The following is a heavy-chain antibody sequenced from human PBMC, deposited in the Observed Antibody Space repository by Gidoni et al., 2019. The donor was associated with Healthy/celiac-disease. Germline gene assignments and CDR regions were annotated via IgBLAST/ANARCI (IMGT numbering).Heavy chain of an antibody. J-gene: IGHJ4*02. CDR2: IYYSGST. D-gene: IGHD1-7*01. CDR3: ATQTGYNWNSGVVFDY. Sequence: QLQLQESGPGLVKPSETLSLPCTVSGGSLSRSSYSWGWIRQPPGKGLEWIGSIYYSGSTYYNPSLKSRVTISVDTSKNQFSLKLSSVTAADTAVYYCATQTGYNWNSGVVFDYWGQGTLVTDSS. V-gene: IGHV4-39*01. CDR1: GGSLSRSSYS.